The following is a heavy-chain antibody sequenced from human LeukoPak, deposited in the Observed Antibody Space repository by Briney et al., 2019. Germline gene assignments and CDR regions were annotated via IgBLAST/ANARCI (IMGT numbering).Heavy chain of an antibody. CDR3: ARERQNKDFWSGGDY. CDR1: GFTFSSYS. CDR2: IGSSSSYI. D-gene: IGHD3-3*01. Sequence: GGSLRLSCAASGFTFSSYSMNWVRQAPGKGLEWVSSIGSSSSYIYYADSVKGRFTISRDNAKNSLYLQMNSLRAEDTAVYYCARERQNKDFWSGGDYWGQGTLVTVSS. J-gene: IGHJ4*02. V-gene: IGHV3-21*01.